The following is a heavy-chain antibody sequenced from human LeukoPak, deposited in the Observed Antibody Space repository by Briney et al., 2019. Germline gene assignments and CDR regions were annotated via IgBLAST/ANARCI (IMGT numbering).Heavy chain of an antibody. CDR3: ARDRYYDTVLPDY. D-gene: IGHD3-22*01. J-gene: IGHJ4*02. CDR1: GYTFTTYY. V-gene: IGHV1-46*01. CDR2: INPSGGST. Sequence: ASVRVSCKASGYTFTTYYMHWVRQAPGQGLEWRGIINPSGGSTSYAQKFQGRVTMTRDTSTSTVYMELSSLRSEDTAVYYCARDRYYDTVLPDYWGQGTLVTVSS.